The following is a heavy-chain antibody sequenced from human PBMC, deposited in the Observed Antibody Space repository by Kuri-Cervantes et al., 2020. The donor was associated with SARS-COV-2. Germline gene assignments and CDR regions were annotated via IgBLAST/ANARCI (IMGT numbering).Heavy chain of an antibody. D-gene: IGHD2-2*01. CDR2: IIPIFGTA. J-gene: IGHJ5*02. V-gene: IGHV1-69*05. Sequence: SVKVSCKASGGTFSSYAISWVRQAPGQGLEWMGGIIPIFGTANYAQKFQGRVTITRDTSASTAYMELSSLRSEDMAVYYCARRNCSSTSCPYCWFDPWGQGTLVTVSS. CDR1: GGTFSSYA. CDR3: ARRNCSSTSCPYCWFDP.